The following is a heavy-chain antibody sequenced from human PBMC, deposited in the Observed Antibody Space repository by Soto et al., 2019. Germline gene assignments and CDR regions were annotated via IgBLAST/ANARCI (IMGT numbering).Heavy chain of an antibody. Sequence: EVQVVESGGGLVQPGGSLRLSCAASGFTFSSYWMSWVRQAPGKGLEWVANIKEDGSEKNYVDSVKGQFTISRDNAKNSLYLVMNSLRAEDTAVAYCASERYYYGAGDYWGQGILVAVSS. J-gene: IGHJ4*02. CDR3: ASERYYYGAGDY. CDR1: GFTFSSYW. CDR2: IKEDGSEK. V-gene: IGHV3-7*01. D-gene: IGHD3-10*01.